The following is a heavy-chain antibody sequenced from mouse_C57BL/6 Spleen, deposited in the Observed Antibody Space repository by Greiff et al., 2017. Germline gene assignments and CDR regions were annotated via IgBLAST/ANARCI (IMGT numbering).Heavy chain of an antibody. CDR3: AGGSSYVGFAY. CDR1: GYTFTSYW. Sequence: VQLQQPGAELVKPGASVKVSCKASGYTFTSYWMHWVKQRPGQGLEWIGRIHPSDSDTNYNQKFKGKATLTVDKSSSTAYMQLSSLTSEDSAVYYCAGGSSYVGFAYWGQGTLVTVSA. D-gene: IGHD1-1*01. J-gene: IGHJ3*01. V-gene: IGHV1-74*01. CDR2: IHPSDSDT.